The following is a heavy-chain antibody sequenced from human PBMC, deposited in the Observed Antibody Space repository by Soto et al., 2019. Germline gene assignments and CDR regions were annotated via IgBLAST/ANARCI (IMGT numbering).Heavy chain of an antibody. CDR3: ARVGCSGGFCYGALDV. CDR1: GFTFNDYY. J-gene: IGHJ6*02. V-gene: IGHV3-11*01. CDR2: ISKSSSTI. D-gene: IGHD2-15*01. Sequence: GVTLRRSCAASGFTFNDYYLMWICQAPGKGLECISYISKSSSTIKYADSVKGRFTISRDNAKNSLSLQMNSLRAEDTAVYYCARVGCSGGFCYGALDVWGQGTTGTVSS.